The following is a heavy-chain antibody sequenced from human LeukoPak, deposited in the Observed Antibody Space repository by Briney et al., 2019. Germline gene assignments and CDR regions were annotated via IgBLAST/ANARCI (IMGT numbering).Heavy chain of an antibody. Sequence: SVKVSCKASGGTFSSYTISWVRQAPGQGLEWMGRIIPILGIANYAQKFQGRVTITADKSTSTAYMELSSLRSEDTALYYCARDRPGYSGYDDQGVDWFDPWGQGTLVTVSS. D-gene: IGHD5-12*01. J-gene: IGHJ5*02. V-gene: IGHV1-69*04. CDR2: IIPILGIA. CDR3: ARDRPGYSGYDDQGVDWFDP. CDR1: GGTFSSYT.